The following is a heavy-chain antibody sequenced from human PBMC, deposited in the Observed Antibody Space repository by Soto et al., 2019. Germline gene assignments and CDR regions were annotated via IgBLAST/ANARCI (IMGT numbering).Heavy chain of an antibody. Sequence: GASVKVSCKASGYTFTSYCISWVRQAPGQGLEWMGWISAYNGNTNYAQKLQGRVTMTRDTSTSTVYMELSSLRSEDTAVYYCARDRDSHPMWAFAIWGQGTMVTVSS. J-gene: IGHJ3*02. V-gene: IGHV1-18*01. CDR3: ARDRDSHPMWAFAI. D-gene: IGHD2-21*01. CDR1: GYTFTSYC. CDR2: ISAYNGNT.